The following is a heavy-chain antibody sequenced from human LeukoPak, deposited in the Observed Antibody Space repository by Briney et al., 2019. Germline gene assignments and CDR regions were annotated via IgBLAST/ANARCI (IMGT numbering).Heavy chain of an antibody. J-gene: IGHJ6*03. Sequence: GGSLRLSCTASGFSFSSYGMHWVRQAPGKGLEWVSFIRYDGNKKNYADSVKGRFTISRDISKNTVYLQMNSLRAEDTAVYYCAKDGSMPWGYYMDVWGKGTTVTISS. CDR1: GFSFSSYG. CDR3: AKDGSMPWGYYMDV. V-gene: IGHV3-30*02. D-gene: IGHD2/OR15-2a*01. CDR2: IRYDGNKK.